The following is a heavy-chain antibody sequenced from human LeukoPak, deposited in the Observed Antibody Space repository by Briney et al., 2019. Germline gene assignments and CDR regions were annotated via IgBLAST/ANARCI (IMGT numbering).Heavy chain of an antibody. CDR3: AKLGVRGVITPIDY. CDR1: GFTFSSYA. CDR2: ISGSGGST. V-gene: IGHV3-23*01. Sequence: GGSLRLSCAASGFTFSSYAMSWVRQAPGKGLEWVSAISGSGGSTYYADSVKGWFTISRDNSKNTLYLQMNSLRAEDTAVYYCAKLGVRGVITPIDYWGQGTLVTVSS. J-gene: IGHJ4*02. D-gene: IGHD3-10*02.